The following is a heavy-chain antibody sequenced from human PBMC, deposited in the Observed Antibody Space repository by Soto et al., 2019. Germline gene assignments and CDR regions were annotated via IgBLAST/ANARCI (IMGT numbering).Heavy chain of an antibody. Sequence: GASVKVSCKASGGTFSSYAISWVRQAPGQGLEWMGGIIPIFGTANYAQKFQGRVTITADKSTSTAYMELSSLRSEDTAVYYCARQVDIVAHGHHYYYYGMDVWGQGTTVTAP. CDR2: IIPIFGTA. J-gene: IGHJ6*02. D-gene: IGHD5-12*01. CDR3: ARQVDIVAHGHHYYYYGMDV. CDR1: GGTFSSYA. V-gene: IGHV1-69*06.